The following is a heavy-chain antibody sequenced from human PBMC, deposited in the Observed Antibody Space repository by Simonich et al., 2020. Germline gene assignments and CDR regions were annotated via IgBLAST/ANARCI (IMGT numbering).Heavy chain of an antibody. CDR2: INRDVSST. J-gene: IGHJ2*01. V-gene: IGHV3-74*01. D-gene: IGHD7-27*01. CDR3: AREAGDLWYFDL. Sequence: EVQLVESGGGLVQPGGSLRLSCAASGFTFSSYWMHWVRQAPGKGLVWFSHINRDVSSTSYADAGKGRFTISRDNAKNTLYLQMNSLRAEDTAVYYCAREAGDLWYFDLWGRGTLVTVSS. CDR1: GFTFSSYW.